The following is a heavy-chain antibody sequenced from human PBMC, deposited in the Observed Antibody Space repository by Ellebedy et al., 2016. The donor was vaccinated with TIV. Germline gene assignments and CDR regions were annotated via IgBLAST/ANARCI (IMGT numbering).Heavy chain of an antibody. J-gene: IGHJ4*02. D-gene: IGHD3-10*01. CDR1: GFTFSSYA. CDR3: ARDYSFRGVIPPFDY. V-gene: IGHV3-30*11. Sequence: GGSLRLSCAASGFTFSSYAMHWVRQAPGKGLEWVAVISYDGSNKYYADSVKGRFTISRDNSKNTLYLQMNSLRAEDTAVYYCARDYSFRGVIPPFDYWGQGTLVTVSS. CDR2: ISYDGSNK.